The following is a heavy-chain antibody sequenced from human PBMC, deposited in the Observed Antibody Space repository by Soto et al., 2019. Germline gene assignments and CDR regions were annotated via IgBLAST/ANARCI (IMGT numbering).Heavy chain of an antibody. Sequence: SETLSLTCAVYGGSFSGYYWSWIRQPPGKGLEWIGEINHSGSTNYNPSLKSRVTISVDTSKNQFSLKLSSVTAADTAVYYCARGLEDIVVVVAASPSYYYYGMDVWGQGTTVTVSS. J-gene: IGHJ6*02. CDR1: GGSFSGYY. CDR2: INHSGST. V-gene: IGHV4-34*01. D-gene: IGHD2-15*01. CDR3: ARGLEDIVVVVAASPSYYYYGMDV.